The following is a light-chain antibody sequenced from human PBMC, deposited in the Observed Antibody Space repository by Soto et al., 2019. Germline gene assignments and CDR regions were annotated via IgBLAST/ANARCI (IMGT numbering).Light chain of an antibody. J-gene: IGKJ4*01. CDR1: QDIRMY. Sequence: DIQMTQSPSSLSASVGDRVTITCQARQDIRMYLNWYQHKPGKAPTVLIYDASNLETGVPSRFSGSGSVTDVTFTISSLQTEDFATYYCQQYADLRSFGGGTKVDIK. CDR3: QQYADLRS. V-gene: IGKV1-33*01. CDR2: DAS.